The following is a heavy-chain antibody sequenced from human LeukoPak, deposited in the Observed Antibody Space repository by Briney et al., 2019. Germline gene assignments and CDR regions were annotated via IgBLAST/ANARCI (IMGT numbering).Heavy chain of an antibody. J-gene: IGHJ4*02. CDR1: GYTFTSYG. D-gene: IGHD3-22*01. CDR2: ISAYNGNT. CDR3: ARELDYYDSSGSPGAPDY. Sequence: ASVKVSCKASGYTFTSYGISWVRQAPGQGLEWMGWISAYNGNTNYAQKLQGRVTMTTDTSTSTAYMELRSLRSGDTAVYYCARELDYYDSSGSPGAPDYWGQGTLVTVSS. V-gene: IGHV1-18*01.